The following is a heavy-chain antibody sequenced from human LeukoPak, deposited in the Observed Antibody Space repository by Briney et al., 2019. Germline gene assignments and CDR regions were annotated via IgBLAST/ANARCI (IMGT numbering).Heavy chain of an antibody. D-gene: IGHD2-15*01. Sequence: SETLSLTCTVSGGSISSGDYYWSWIRQPPGKGLEWIGYIYYSGSTYYNPSLKSRVTISVDTYKNQFSLKLSSVTAADTAVYYCARGVPFYCSGGSCYTILYYFDYWGQGTLVTVSS. V-gene: IGHV4-30-4*08. CDR2: IYYSGST. CDR1: GGSISSGDYY. CDR3: ARGVPFYCSGGSCYTILYYFDY. J-gene: IGHJ4*02.